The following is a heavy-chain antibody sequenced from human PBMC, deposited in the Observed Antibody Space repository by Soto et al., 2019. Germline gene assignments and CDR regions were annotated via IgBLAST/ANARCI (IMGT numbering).Heavy chain of an antibody. Sequence: SSETLSLTCTVAGGSISSYYWSWIRQPPGKGLEWIGYIYYSGSTNYNPPLKSRVTISVDTPKNQFSLKLSSVTAADTAVYYCARTPPHCSGGSCYSDYWGQGTLVTVSS. J-gene: IGHJ4*02. CDR1: GGSISSYY. CDR3: ARTPPHCSGGSCYSDY. V-gene: IGHV4-59*08. D-gene: IGHD2-15*01. CDR2: IYYSGST.